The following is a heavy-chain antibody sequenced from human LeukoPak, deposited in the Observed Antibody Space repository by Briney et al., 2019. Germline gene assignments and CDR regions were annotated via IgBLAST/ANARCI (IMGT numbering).Heavy chain of an antibody. V-gene: IGHV1-3*01. CDR2: INAGNGNT. Sequence: GASVTVSCTASGYTFTSYATHWVRQAPGQRLEWMGWINAGNGNTKYSQKFQGRVTITRDTSASTAYMELSSLRSEDTAVYYCARVRGFYGSGTSNWFDPWGQGTLVTVSS. J-gene: IGHJ5*02. CDR3: ARVRGFYGSGTSNWFDP. CDR1: GYTFTSYA. D-gene: IGHD3-10*01.